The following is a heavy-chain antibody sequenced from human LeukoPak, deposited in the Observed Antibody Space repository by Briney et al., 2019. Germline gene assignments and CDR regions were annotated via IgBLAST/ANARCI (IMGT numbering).Heavy chain of an antibody. J-gene: IGHJ4*02. CDR3: ATRLLWFGELDY. CDR1: GGSISSSSYY. D-gene: IGHD3-10*01. CDR2: IYYSGST. V-gene: IGHV4-39*01. Sequence: PSETLSLTCTVSGGSISSSSYYWGWIRQPPGKGLEWIGSIYYSGSTYYNPSLKSRVTISVDTSKNQFSLKLSSVTAADTAVYYCATRLLWFGELDYWGQGTLVTVSS.